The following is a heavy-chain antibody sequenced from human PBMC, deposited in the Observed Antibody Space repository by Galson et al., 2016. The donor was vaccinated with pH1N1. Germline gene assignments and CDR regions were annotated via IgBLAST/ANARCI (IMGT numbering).Heavy chain of an antibody. J-gene: IGHJ4*02. Sequence: SLRLSCAASEFTFSRYGMHWVRQAPGKGLEWVAVIWYDGNNKYYADSVKGRFTTTRDNSRNTLFLQMDSLRAEDTAVYYCAKPSDKRLQFYYFDSWGQGTLVTVSS. D-gene: IGHD5-24*01. CDR3: AKPSDKRLQFYYFDS. V-gene: IGHV3-33*06. CDR1: EFTFSRYG. CDR2: IWYDGNNK.